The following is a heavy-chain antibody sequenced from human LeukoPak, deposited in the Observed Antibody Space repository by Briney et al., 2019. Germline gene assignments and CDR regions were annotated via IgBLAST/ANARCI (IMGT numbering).Heavy chain of an antibody. D-gene: IGHD3-3*01. J-gene: IGHJ4*02. Sequence: SETLSLTCAVYGGSFSGYYWSWIRQPPGKGLEWIGEINHGGSTNYNPSLKSRVTISVDTSKNQFSLKLSSVTAADTAVYYCARDKSYDFWAGYHALDYWGQGTLVTVSS. V-gene: IGHV4-34*01. CDR1: GGSFSGYY. CDR3: ARDKSYDFWAGYHALDY. CDR2: INHGGST.